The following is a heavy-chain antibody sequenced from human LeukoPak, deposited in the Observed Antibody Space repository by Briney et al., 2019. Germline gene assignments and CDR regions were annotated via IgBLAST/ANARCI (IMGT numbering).Heavy chain of an antibody. Sequence: PGGSLRLSCAASGFTFSSYSMYWVRQAPGKGLEWVSSISGSSTYIYYADSVKGRFTISRDNAKNSLYLQMDSLRVEDTAVYYCARDIGGSSFWGQGTLVTVSS. CDR3: ARDIGGSSF. D-gene: IGHD3-3*01. CDR1: GFTFSSYS. CDR2: ISGSSTYI. J-gene: IGHJ4*02. V-gene: IGHV3-21*01.